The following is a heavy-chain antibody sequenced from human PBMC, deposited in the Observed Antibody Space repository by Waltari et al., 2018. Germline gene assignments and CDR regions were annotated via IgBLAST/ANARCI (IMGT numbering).Heavy chain of an antibody. J-gene: IGHJ4*02. CDR3: ARPRSVAFFDY. V-gene: IGHV3-48*03. CDR1: GFSLSSYE. CDR2: VSSSGSTL. Sequence: EVKLLESGGGLGQPGGSLGLSCAASGFSLSSYEMNWVCQAPGRGLEWLSYVSSSGSTLYYADSVKGRCTIARDNTKNSLYLQMNSLRAEHTGVYYLARPRSVAFFDYWGQGTLVTASS.